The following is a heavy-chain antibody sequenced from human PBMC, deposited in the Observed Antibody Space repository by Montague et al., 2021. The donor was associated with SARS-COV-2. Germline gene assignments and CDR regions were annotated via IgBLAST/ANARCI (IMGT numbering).Heavy chain of an antibody. Sequence: SETLSLTCAVYGGSFGDDHWSWIRQPPGKGLEWIGDIKQSGRTNYNPSLKSRVTISVDTSKNQFSLKLTSVTAADTAVYFCARGHLSVSMIVVVFTSASYYFDYGGQGAQVTGSS. V-gene: IGHV4-34*01. J-gene: IGHJ4*02. CDR3: ARGHLSVSMIVVVFTSASYYFDY. D-gene: IGHD3-22*01. CDR2: IKQSGRT. CDR1: GGSFGDDH.